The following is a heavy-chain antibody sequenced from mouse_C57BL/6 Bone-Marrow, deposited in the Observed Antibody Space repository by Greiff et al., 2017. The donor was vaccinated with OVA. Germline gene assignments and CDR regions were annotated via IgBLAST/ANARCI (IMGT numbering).Heavy chain of an antibody. CDR1: GFTFSSYA. Sequence: EVKLMESGGGLVKPGGSLKLSCAASGFTFSSYAMSWVRQTPEKRLEWVATISDGGSYTYYPDNVKGRFTISRDNAKNNLYLQMSHLKSEDTAMYYCARAWLLPYYFDYWGQGTTLTVSS. V-gene: IGHV5-4*03. CDR2: ISDGGSYT. J-gene: IGHJ2*01. D-gene: IGHD2-3*01. CDR3: ARAWLLPYYFDY.